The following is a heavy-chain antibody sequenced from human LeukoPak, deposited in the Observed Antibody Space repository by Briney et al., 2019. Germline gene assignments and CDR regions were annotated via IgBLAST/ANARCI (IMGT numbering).Heavy chain of an antibody. CDR3: ARDSNWFDP. V-gene: IGHV4-39*07. CDR1: DGSITSNYY. CDR2: IYYSGST. J-gene: IGHJ5*02. Sequence: SETLSLTCAVSDGSITSNYYWGWIRQPPGKGLEWIGSIYYSGSTYYNPSLKSRVTISVDTSKNQFSLKLSSVTAADTAVYYCARDSNWFDPWGQGTLVTVSS.